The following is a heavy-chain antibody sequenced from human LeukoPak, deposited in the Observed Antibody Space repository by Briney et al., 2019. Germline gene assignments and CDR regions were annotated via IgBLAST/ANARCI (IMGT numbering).Heavy chain of an antibody. D-gene: IGHD5-18*01. V-gene: IGHV1-2*02. Sequence: ASVKVSCKASGYTFTSYYMHWVRQAPGQGLEWMGWINPNSGGTNYAQKFQGRVTMTRDTSISTAYMELSRLRSDDTAVYYCARGSPTGQIQLWLRGWFDPWGQGTLVTVSS. CDR1: GYTFTSYY. J-gene: IGHJ5*02. CDR2: INPNSGGT. CDR3: ARGSPTGQIQLWLRGWFDP.